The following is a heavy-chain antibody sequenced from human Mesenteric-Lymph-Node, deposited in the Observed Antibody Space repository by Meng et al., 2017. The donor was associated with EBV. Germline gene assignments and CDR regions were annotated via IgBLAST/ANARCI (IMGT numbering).Heavy chain of an antibody. Sequence: QVQRQESGPGLVKSSQTLSLTCTVSGGSISSGNYYWNWIRQHPGKGLEWIGYIYYTGHTYYNPSLRSRVTISIDTSKNQFSLSLHSVTAADTAVYYCATNDNYRNDYWGQGTLVTVSS. D-gene: IGHD5-24*01. V-gene: IGHV4-31*03. CDR2: IYYTGHT. J-gene: IGHJ4*02. CDR3: ATNDNYRNDY. CDR1: GGSISSGNYY.